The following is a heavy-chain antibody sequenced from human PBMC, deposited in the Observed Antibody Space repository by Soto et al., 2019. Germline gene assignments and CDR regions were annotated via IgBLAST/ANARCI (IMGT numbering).Heavy chain of an antibody. CDR1: GYSFTSYW. CDR3: ARHYYGSGSYRWFDP. J-gene: IGHJ5*02. Sequence: GESLKISCKGSGYSFTSYWIGWVRQMPGKGLEWMGIIYPGDSDTRYSPSFQGQVTISADKSISTAYLQWSSLKASDTAMYYCARHYYGSGSYRWFDPWGQGTLVTVSS. CDR2: IYPGDSDT. V-gene: IGHV5-51*01. D-gene: IGHD3-10*01.